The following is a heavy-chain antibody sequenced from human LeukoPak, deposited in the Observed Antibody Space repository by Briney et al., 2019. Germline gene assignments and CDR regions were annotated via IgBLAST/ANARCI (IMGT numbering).Heavy chain of an antibody. D-gene: IGHD3-9*01. V-gene: IGHV1-46*01. CDR1: GYTFTSYY. CDR3: ARDRSSYDILTDFDY. CDR2: INPSGGST. J-gene: IGHJ4*02. Sequence: ASVKVSCKASGYTFTSYYMHWVRRAPGQGLEWMGIINPSGGSTSYAQKFQGRVTMTRDTSTSTVYMELSSLRSEDTAVYYCARDRSSYDILTDFDYWGQGTLVTVSS.